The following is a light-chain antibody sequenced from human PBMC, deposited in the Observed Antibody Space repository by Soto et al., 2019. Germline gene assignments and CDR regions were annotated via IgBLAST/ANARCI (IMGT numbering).Light chain of an antibody. Sequence: QLVLTQSPSASASLGASVKLTCTLSSGHSNCAIAWHQQQPEKGPRYLMKVNSGGSHIKGDGIPDRFSGSSSGAERYLFISSLQSEDEADYYCQTWGTGSAIVVFGGGTQLTVL. CDR3: QTWGTGSAIVV. V-gene: IGLV4-69*01. CDR1: SGHSNCA. J-gene: IGLJ7*01. CDR2: VNSGGSH.